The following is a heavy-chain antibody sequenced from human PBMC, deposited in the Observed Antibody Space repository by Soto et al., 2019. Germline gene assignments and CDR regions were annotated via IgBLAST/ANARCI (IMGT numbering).Heavy chain of an antibody. V-gene: IGHV4-34*01. CDR1: GGCLSGYY. D-gene: IGHD3-3*01. Sequence: SETLSLTCAVYGGCLSGYYWSWIRQPPGKGLEWIGEINHSGSTNYNPSLKSRVTISVDTSKNQFSLKLSSVTAADTAVYYCAREGITIFGVRRPYFDYWGQGTLVTVSS. CDR2: INHSGST. CDR3: AREGITIFGVRRPYFDY. J-gene: IGHJ4*02.